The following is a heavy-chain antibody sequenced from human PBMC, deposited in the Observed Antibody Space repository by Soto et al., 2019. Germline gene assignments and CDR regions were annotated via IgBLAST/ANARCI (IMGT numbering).Heavy chain of an antibody. CDR2: ISASDGST. Sequence: GPSVKVSCKASGYAFSFGFSWVRQAPGQGLEWMGWISASDGSTNSAQKFRGRISLTTDTSTNTAYLDLLSLTSDDTAVYFCATYYFGSGSYYRFDNWGQGTLVTVSS. D-gene: IGHD3-10*01. CDR3: ATYYFGSGSYYRFDN. V-gene: IGHV1-18*01. CDR1: GYAFSFG. J-gene: IGHJ4*02.